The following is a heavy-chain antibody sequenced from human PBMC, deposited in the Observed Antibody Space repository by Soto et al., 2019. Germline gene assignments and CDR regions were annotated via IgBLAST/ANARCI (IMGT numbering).Heavy chain of an antibody. CDR2: ISGSGGST. CDR3: AKDGPDIVVVVAAFNWFDP. J-gene: IGHJ5*02. CDR1: GFTFSSYA. D-gene: IGHD2-15*01. V-gene: IGHV3-23*01. Sequence: GGSLRLSCAASGFTFSSYAMSWVRQAPGKGLEWVSAISGSGGSTYYADSVKGRFTISRDNSKNTLYLQMISLRAEDTAVYYCAKDGPDIVVVVAAFNWFDPWGQGTLVTVSS.